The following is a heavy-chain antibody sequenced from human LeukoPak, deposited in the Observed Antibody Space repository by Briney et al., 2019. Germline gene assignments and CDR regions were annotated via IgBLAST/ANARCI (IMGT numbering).Heavy chain of an antibody. J-gene: IGHJ3*02. CDR3: TKPQPGAFEI. Sequence: ASVKVSCKASGYTFTGYYMHWVRQAPGQGLAWMGWINPNSGGTNYAQKFQGRVTMTRDTSISTAYMELNSLRSDDTAFYYCTKPQPGAFEIWGQGTIVTVSS. CDR2: INPNSGGT. D-gene: IGHD2-2*01. V-gene: IGHV1-2*02. CDR1: GYTFTGYY.